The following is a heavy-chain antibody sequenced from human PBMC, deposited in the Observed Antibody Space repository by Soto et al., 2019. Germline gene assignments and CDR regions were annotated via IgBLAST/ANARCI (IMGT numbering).Heavy chain of an antibody. J-gene: IGHJ4*02. CDR1: GFTFSTYW. CDR2: IKPDGSEK. V-gene: IGHV3-7*01. Sequence: GGSLRLSCVASGFTFSTYWMTWVRQAPGKGLEWVANIKPDGSEKYYVDSVKGRFTISRDNAKRSVYLQMDSLRAEDTAIYYCAVRYTDYWGQGALVTVSS. CDR3: AVRYTDY. D-gene: IGHD2-2*02.